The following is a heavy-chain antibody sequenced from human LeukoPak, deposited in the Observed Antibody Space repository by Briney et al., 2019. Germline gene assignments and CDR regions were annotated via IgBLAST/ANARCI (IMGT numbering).Heavy chain of an antibody. Sequence: PGRSLSLSCTASGFTFGDYAISWVRQAPGKGLEWVGFIRRKASGGTTEYAASVKGRFTISRDDSKSIAYLQMNSLKTEDTAVYYCTRGVQSLGYCSSTSCYRPDYWGQGTLVTVSS. CDR2: IRRKASGGTT. D-gene: IGHD2-2*01. V-gene: IGHV3-49*04. CDR3: TRGVQSLGYCSSTSCYRPDY. J-gene: IGHJ4*02. CDR1: GFTFGDYA.